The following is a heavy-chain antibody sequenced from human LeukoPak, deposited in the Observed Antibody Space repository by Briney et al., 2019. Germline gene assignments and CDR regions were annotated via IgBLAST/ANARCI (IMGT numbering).Heavy chain of an antibody. V-gene: IGHV4-34*01. CDR3: ARDLIGGYSGYEYYFDY. CDR1: GGSFSGYY. J-gene: IGHJ4*02. CDR2: INHSGST. Sequence: ASETLSLTCAVYGGSFSGYYWSWIRQPPGKGLEWIGEINHSGSTNYNPSLKNRVTISVDTSKNQFSLKLSSVTAADTAVYYCARDLIGGYSGYEYYFDYWGQGTLVTVSS. D-gene: IGHD5-12*01.